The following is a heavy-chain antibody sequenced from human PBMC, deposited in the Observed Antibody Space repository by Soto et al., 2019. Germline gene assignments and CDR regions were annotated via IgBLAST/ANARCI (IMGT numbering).Heavy chain of an antibody. V-gene: IGHV3-53*01. Sequence: EVQLVESGGGLIQPGGSLRLSCAVSGFTVSNNYMSWVRQAPGKGLEGVSVIYSGGYTAYGDSVKGRFTISRDNSKNTLYLQIKSRRPDYRGVYYGGTRGGGGGYWGQGTLVTVSS. CDR2: IYSGGYT. J-gene: IGHJ4*02. CDR3: GTRGGGGGY. CDR1: GFTVSNNY. D-gene: IGHD3-10*01.